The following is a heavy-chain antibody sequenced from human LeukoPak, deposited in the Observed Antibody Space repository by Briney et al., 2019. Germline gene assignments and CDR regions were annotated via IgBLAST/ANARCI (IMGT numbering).Heavy chain of an antibody. V-gene: IGHV1-69*01. CDR1: GGTFSSYA. D-gene: IGHD1-26*01. CDR2: IIPIFGTA. CDR3: ARAIVGASIVPGSFDY. J-gene: IGHJ4*02. Sequence: SVKVTCKASGGTFSSYAISWVRQAPGQGLEWMGGIIPIFGTANYAQKFQGRVTITADESTSTAYMELSSLRSEDTAVYYCARAIVGASIVPGSFDYWGQGTLVTVSS.